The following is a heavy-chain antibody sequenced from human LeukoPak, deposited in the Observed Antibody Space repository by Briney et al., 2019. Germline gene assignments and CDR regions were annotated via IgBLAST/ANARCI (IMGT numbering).Heavy chain of an antibody. D-gene: IGHD6-19*01. J-gene: IGHJ3*02. V-gene: IGHV1-8*01. Sequence: GASVKVSCKASGYTFTSYDINWVRQATGQGLEWMGWMNPNSGNTGYAQKFQGRVTMTRNTSISTAYMELSSLRSEDTAVYYCARGSGYSSGWYSDAFDIWGQGTMVTVSS. CDR2: MNPNSGNT. CDR3: ARGSGYSSGWYSDAFDI. CDR1: GYTFTSYD.